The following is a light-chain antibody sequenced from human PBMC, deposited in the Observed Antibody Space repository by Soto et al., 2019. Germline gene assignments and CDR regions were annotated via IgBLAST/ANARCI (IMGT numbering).Light chain of an antibody. CDR3: QEHYSGPPVA. V-gene: IGKV1-27*01. J-gene: IGKJ3*01. CDR1: QGIDNS. Sequence: EILMTQSPSSLSSSVGDRVTITCRASQGIDNSLAWYQQKPGKAPNLLIYSASTLRSGVPSRFSGSGSGTDFTLTITSLQPEDVAAYYCQEHYSGPPVAFGPGTKVDV. CDR2: SAS.